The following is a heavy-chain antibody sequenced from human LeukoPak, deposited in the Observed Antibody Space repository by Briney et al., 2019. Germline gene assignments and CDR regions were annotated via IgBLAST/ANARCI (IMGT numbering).Heavy chain of an antibody. CDR3: ASSRVAGTLTFDY. CDR1: GGTFSSYA. D-gene: IGHD6-19*01. V-gene: IGHV1-69*04. CDR2: IIPILGIA. J-gene: IGHJ4*02. Sequence: ASVKVSCKASGGTFSSYAISWVRQAPGQGLEWMGRIIPILGIANYAQKFQGRVTITADKSTSTAYMELSSLRSEDTAVYYCASSRVAGTLTFDYWGQGTLVTVSS.